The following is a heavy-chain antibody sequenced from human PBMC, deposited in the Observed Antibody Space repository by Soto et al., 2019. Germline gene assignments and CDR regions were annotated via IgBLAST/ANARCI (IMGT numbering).Heavy chain of an antibody. V-gene: IGHV4-59*01. CDR3: ASSGAGSGDY. J-gene: IGHJ4*02. Sequence: SETLSLTCTVSGGSMSGYSWSWIRQPPGRGLEWIGHISNSGTANYSPSLKSRLTMSVDTSKNQISLKVTSVTAADTAVYYCASSGAGSGDYWGQGILVTVSS. D-gene: IGHD3-10*01. CDR2: ISNSGTA. CDR1: GGSMSGYS.